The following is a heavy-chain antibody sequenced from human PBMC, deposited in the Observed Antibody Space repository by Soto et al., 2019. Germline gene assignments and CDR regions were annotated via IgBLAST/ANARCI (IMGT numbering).Heavy chain of an antibody. CDR2: IIPNYGAA. CDR3: ARYWNAGTLYGAFDI. Sequence: QVQLVQSGAEVRKPGSSVKVCCEASGGSFNNYVISWLRQAPGQGLEWMGGIIPNYGAANYAQKFRGRLTITADKATNTAYMELNSLRPEDTATYYCARYWNAGTLYGAFDIWGQGTTVIVS. CDR1: GGSFNNYV. J-gene: IGHJ3*02. D-gene: IGHD4-17*01. V-gene: IGHV1-69*06.